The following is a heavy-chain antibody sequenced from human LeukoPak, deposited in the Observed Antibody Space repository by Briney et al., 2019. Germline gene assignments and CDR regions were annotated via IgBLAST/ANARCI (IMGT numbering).Heavy chain of an antibody. V-gene: IGHV4-59*01. CDR1: GGSISSYY. Sequence: PSETLSLTCTVSGGSISSYYWSWIRQPPGKGLEWIGYIYYSGSTNYNPSLKSRVTISVDTSKNQFSLKLSSVTAADTAVYYCARDVFGGSYYYGMDVWGQGTTVTVSS. D-gene: IGHD1-26*01. CDR2: IYYSGST. CDR3: ARDVFGGSYYYGMDV. J-gene: IGHJ6*02.